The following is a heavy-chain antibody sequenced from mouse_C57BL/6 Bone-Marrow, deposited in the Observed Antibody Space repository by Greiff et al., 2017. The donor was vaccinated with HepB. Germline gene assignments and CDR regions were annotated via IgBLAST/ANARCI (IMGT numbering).Heavy chain of an antibody. Sequence: QVHVKQPGAELVKPGASVKLSCKASGYTFTSYWMQWVKQRPGQGLEWIGEIDPSDSYTNYNQKFKGKATLTVDTSSSTAYMQLSSLTSEDSAVYYCSRDYYGSSAWFAYWGQGTLVTVSA. CDR2: IDPSDSYT. D-gene: IGHD1-1*01. CDR1: GYTFTSYW. CDR3: SRDYYGSSAWFAY. V-gene: IGHV1-50*01. J-gene: IGHJ3*01.